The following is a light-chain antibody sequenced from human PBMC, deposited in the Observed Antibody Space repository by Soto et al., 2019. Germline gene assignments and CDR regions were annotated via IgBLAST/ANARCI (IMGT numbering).Light chain of an antibody. V-gene: IGLV2-14*01. Sequence: LTQPASVSGSPGQSITISCTGTSSDVGGYKYVSWYQQHPGKAPKLMIYEVSDRPSGISNRFSGSKFGNTASLTISGLQAEDEADYYCCSYTSTSALVFGTGTKVTVL. CDR1: SSDVGGYKY. J-gene: IGLJ1*01. CDR2: EVS. CDR3: CSYTSTSALV.